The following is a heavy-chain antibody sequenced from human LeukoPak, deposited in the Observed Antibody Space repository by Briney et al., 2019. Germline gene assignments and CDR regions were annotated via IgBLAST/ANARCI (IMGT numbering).Heavy chain of an antibody. V-gene: IGHV4-38-2*01. D-gene: IGHD1-1*01. Sequence: PSETLSLTCPVSGYSISSGYYWGWIRQPPGKGLDWIGSIYHSGNTYYNASLKSRVTISIDTSKNQFSLRLSSVTAADTAVYYCGRQLHGSFPTVVDPWGPGTLVTVSS. CDR2: IYHSGNT. CDR3: GRQLHGSFPTVVDP. J-gene: IGHJ5*02. CDR1: GYSISSGYY.